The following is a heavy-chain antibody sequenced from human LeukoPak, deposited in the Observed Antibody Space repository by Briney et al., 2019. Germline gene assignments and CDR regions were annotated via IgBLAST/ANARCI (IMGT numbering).Heavy chain of an antibody. J-gene: IGHJ4*02. CDR2: INPSVGSA. D-gene: IGHD1-26*01. CDR1: GYTFSNYY. V-gene: IGHV1-46*01. CDR3: ARGGAGGNSVSFYYFDY. Sequence: ASVKVSCKASGYTFSNYYIHWVRQAPGQDLEWMGIINPSVGSASYAQKFQDRVTMTSDTSTSTVYMDLSSLRSEDTAVYYCARGGAGGNSVSFYYFDYWGQGTLVTVSS.